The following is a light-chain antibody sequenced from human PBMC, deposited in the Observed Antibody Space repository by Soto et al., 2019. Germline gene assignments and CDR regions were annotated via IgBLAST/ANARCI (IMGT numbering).Light chain of an antibody. CDR2: GAS. J-gene: IGKJ1*01. CDR3: YQYYNWT. Sequence: EIVLTQSPGSLSFSPGERATLSCRASQSFNSIYLAWYQQKPGQAPRLLIYGASSRATGIPDRFSGSGSGTDFTLTISRLDFLDIAVYHRYQYYNWTFVQG. CDR1: QSFNSIY. V-gene: IGKV3-20*01.